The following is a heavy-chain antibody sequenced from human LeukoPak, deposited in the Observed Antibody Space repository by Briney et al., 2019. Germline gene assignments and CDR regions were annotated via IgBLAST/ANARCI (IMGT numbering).Heavy chain of an antibody. CDR3: AKDQWYYDSSGSDAFDI. CDR1: GFTFSSYW. J-gene: IGHJ3*02. D-gene: IGHD3-22*01. CDR2: ISGSGGST. V-gene: IGHV3-23*01. Sequence: GGSLRLSCAASGFTFSSYWMSWVRQAPGKGLEWVSAISGSGGSTYYADSVKGRFTISRDNSKNTLYLQMNSLRAEDTAVYYCAKDQWYYDSSGSDAFDIWGQGTMVTVSS.